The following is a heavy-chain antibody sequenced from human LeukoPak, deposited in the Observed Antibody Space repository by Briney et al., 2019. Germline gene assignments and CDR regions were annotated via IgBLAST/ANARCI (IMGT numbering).Heavy chain of an antibody. CDR1: GYTFTSYA. J-gene: IGHJ4*02. Sequence: GASVKVSCKASGYTFTSYAMHWVRQAPGQRLEWMGWINAGNGNTKYSQKFQGRVTITRDTSASTAYMELSSLRSEDTAVYYCARESIWSGELNFDYWGQGTLVTVSS. CDR2: INAGNGNT. CDR3: ARESIWSGELNFDY. D-gene: IGHD3-10*01. V-gene: IGHV1-3*01.